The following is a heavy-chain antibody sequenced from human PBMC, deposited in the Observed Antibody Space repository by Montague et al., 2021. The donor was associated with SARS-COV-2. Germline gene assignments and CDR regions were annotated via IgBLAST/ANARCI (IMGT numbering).Heavy chain of an antibody. V-gene: IGHV3-23*03. CDR1: GYTFSSYA. D-gene: IGHD3-22*01. Sequence: SLRLSCAASGYTFSSYAMSWVRQAPGKGLEWVSVIYSGCSSTYXXXSXXXRFXISRDNSKNTLYLQLHSLRAEATAVYYCAKSRGIRYDSSGYYYPLDYWGQGSLVTASS. CDR2: IYSGCSST. J-gene: IGHJ4*02. CDR3: AKSRGIRYDSSGYYYPLDY.